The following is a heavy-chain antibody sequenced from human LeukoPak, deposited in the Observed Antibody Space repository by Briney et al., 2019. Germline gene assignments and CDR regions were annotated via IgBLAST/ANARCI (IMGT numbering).Heavy chain of an antibody. J-gene: IGHJ4*02. CDR2: ISSDGSST. CDR1: GFTFSSFW. V-gene: IGHV3-74*01. D-gene: IGHD3-16*02. Sequence: TGGSLRLSCSVSGFTFSSFWMLWVRQAPGKGLVWVSRISSDGSSTSYADSVKGRFTISRDNAKNSLYLQMNSLRAEDTAVYYCASFLGELSSDYWGQGTLVTVSS. CDR3: ASFLGELSSDY.